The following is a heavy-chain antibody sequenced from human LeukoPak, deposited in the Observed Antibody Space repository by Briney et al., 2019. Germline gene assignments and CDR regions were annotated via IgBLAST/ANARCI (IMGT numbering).Heavy chain of an antibody. CDR2: ISGSGDNT. J-gene: IGHJ5*02. V-gene: IGHV3-23*01. Sequence: EGSLRLSCAASGFTFSSYAMSWVRQAPGKGLEWGSGISGSGDNTYYADSVKGRFTISRDNAKNTLYLQMNSLRADDTAVYYCAKGGLVHRFDPWGQGTLVTVSS. CDR3: AKGGLVHRFDP. CDR1: GFTFSSYA.